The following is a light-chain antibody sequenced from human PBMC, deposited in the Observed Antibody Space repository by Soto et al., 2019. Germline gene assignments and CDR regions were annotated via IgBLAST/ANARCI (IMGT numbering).Light chain of an antibody. CDR2: EVS. J-gene: IGLJ3*02. CDR1: NSDVGGYNY. Sequence: QSVLTQPASVSGSPGQSITISCTGTNSDVGGYNYVSWYQQYPGTVPKLIIFEVSNRPSGVSYRFSGSKSGNTASLTISGLQAEDEADYHCCAYAGSGTVVFGGGTKLTVL. CDR3: CAYAGSGTVV. V-gene: IGLV2-14*01.